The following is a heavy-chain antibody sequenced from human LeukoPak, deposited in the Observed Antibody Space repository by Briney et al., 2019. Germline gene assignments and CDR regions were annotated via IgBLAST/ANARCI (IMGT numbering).Heavy chain of an antibody. J-gene: IGHJ4*02. V-gene: IGHV3-11*04. CDR3: ARLHGDGYNYDDY. D-gene: IGHD5-24*01. CDR2: ISSSGDNI. CDR1: GFIFSDYY. Sequence: PGGSLRLSCAASGFIFSDYYMTWIRQAPGKGLEWVSYISSSGDNIFYADSVKGRFTISRDNAKKSMYLQMNSLRAEDTAVYYCARLHGDGYNYDDYWGQGTLVTVSS.